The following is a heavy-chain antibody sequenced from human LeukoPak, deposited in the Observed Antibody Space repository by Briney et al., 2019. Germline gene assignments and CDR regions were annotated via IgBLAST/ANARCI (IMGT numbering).Heavy chain of an antibody. CDR2: IYSGGST. CDR1: GFTVSSNY. V-gene: IGHV3-66*01. J-gene: IGHJ4*02. D-gene: IGHD3-10*01. Sequence: GGSLRLSCAASGFTVSSNYMSWVRQAPGKGLEWVSVIYSGGSTYYADSVKGRFTISRDNSKNTLYLQMNSLRAEDTAVYYCVRDSDHVRDYWGQGTLVTVSS. CDR3: VRDSDHVRDY.